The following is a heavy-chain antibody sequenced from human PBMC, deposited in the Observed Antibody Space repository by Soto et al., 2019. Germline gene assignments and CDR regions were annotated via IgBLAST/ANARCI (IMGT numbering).Heavy chain of an antibody. D-gene: IGHD3-10*01. J-gene: IGHJ6*02. Sequence: SETLSLTCTVSGGSISSSSYYWGWIRQPPGKGLEWIGSIYYSGSTYYNPSLKSRVTISVDTSKNQFSLKLSSVTAADTAVYYCARLEDYYGSGSPLDVWGQGTTVSVSS. CDR3: ARLEDYYGSGSPLDV. CDR1: GGSISSSSYY. V-gene: IGHV4-39*01. CDR2: IYYSGST.